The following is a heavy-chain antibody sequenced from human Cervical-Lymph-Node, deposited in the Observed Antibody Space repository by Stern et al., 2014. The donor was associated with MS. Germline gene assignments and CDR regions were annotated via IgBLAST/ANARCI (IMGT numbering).Heavy chain of an antibody. CDR3: ARHAESSGWYYDY. J-gene: IGHJ4*02. V-gene: IGHV5-51*01. CDR1: GYSFTSYW. CDR2: INPGASDT. D-gene: IGHD6-19*01. Sequence: VQLVESGAEVKKPGESLKISCKGSGYSFTSYWIGWVRQMPGQGLEWMGIINPGASDTRYRPSFQGQVTISADKSISTAYLQWSSLKASDTAMYYCARHAESSGWYYDYWGQGTLVTVSS.